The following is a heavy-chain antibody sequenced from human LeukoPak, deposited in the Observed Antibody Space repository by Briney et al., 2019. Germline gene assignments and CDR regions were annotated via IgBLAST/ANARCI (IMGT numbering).Heavy chain of an antibody. V-gene: IGHV3-23*01. Sequence: PGGSLRLSCAASGFTFSSYAMSWVRQSPGKGLEWVSAISGTGNRTYYADSVKGRFTISRDNSKNTLYLQMNSLRAEDTAVYYCAKWGCSGGSCYPFDYWGQGTLVTVSS. D-gene: IGHD2-15*01. J-gene: IGHJ4*02. CDR3: AKWGCSGGSCYPFDY. CDR1: GFTFSSYA. CDR2: ISGTGNRT.